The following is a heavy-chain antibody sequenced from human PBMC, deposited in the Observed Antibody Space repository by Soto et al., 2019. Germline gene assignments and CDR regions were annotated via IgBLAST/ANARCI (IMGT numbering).Heavy chain of an antibody. Sequence: SETLSLTCAFYGGSFSGYYWSWIRQPPGKGLEWIGEINHSGSTNYNPSLKSRVTISVDTSKNQFSLKLSSVTAADTAVYYCARGRFFEWFRHPNFDYWGQGTLVTGSS. CDR1: GGSFSGYY. CDR2: INHSGST. CDR3: ARGRFFEWFRHPNFDY. D-gene: IGHD3-3*01. J-gene: IGHJ4*02. V-gene: IGHV4-34*01.